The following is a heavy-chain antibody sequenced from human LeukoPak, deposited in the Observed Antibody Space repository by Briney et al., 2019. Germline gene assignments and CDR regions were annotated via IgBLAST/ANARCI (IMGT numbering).Heavy chain of an antibody. CDR3: AKSGAADIATLMGY. Sequence: PGGSLRLSCAASGFTFSSYAMSWVRQAPGKGLEWVSAISGSGGSTYYADSVKGRFTISRDNSKNTLYLQMNSLRAEDTAVYYCAKSGAADIATLMGYWGQGTLVTVSS. CDR1: GFTFSSYA. J-gene: IGHJ4*02. CDR2: ISGSGGST. V-gene: IGHV3-23*01. D-gene: IGHD5-12*01.